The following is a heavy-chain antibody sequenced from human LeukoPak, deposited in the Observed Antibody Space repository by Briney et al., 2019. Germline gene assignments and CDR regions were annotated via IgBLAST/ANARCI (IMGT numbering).Heavy chain of an antibody. D-gene: IGHD3-22*01. J-gene: IGHJ4*02. V-gene: IGHV3-74*01. Sequence: GGSLRLSCAASGFTFSSYWMHWVRQAPGKGLVWVSRINSDGSSTSYADSVKGRFTISRDNAKNTSYLQMNSLRAEDTAVYYCARGYYDNEGHFDYWGQGTLVTVSS. CDR2: INSDGSST. CDR3: ARGYYDNEGHFDY. CDR1: GFTFSSYW.